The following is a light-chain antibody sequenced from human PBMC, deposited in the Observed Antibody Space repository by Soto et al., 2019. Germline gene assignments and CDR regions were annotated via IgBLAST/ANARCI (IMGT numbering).Light chain of an antibody. V-gene: IGLV2-14*01. Sequence: QSVLTQPASVSASPGQSITISCTGGKNDIGSSDYVSWYQQHPGKAPKLIIYGVSNRPSGTSDRFSGSKSGNTASLTISGLQAVDEADYYCSSSTSSNTLVFGGGTKVTVL. CDR2: GVS. CDR1: KNDIGSSDY. J-gene: IGLJ3*02. CDR3: SSSTSSNTLV.